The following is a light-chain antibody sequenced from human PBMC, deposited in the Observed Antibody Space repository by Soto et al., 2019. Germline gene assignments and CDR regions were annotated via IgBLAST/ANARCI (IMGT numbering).Light chain of an antibody. Sequence: DIQLTQSPSFLSASVGDRVTITCRASQSISTYLAWYQQKPGKAPKLLIYAASTLQSGVPSRFSGSGSGTEFTLTISSLRPEDFATYYCQQYNSYSRTFGQGTKVDI. V-gene: IGKV1-9*01. CDR2: AAS. J-gene: IGKJ1*01. CDR3: QQYNSYSRT. CDR1: QSISTY.